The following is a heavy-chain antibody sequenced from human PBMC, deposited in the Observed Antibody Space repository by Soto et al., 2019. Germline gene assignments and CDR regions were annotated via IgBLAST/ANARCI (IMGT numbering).Heavy chain of an antibody. D-gene: IGHD3-16*01. J-gene: IGHJ5*02. CDR3: ARGAVGGRWGGWCDP. V-gene: IGHV3-30-3*01. CDR2: ISYDGGNK. Sequence: QVQLVESGGGVVQPGRSLRLSCAASGFTFSSYAMHWVRQAPGKGLEWVTVISYDGGNKYYAASVKGRFTISRDNSKNTVYLQMNRMRDGDTAVYYCARGAVGGRWGGWCDPWGQGTLVTVSS. CDR1: GFTFSSYA.